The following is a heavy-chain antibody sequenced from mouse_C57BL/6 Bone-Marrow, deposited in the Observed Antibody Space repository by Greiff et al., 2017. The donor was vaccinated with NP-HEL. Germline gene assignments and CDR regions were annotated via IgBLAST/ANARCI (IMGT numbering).Heavy chain of an antibody. J-gene: IGHJ3*01. V-gene: IGHV5-4*03. CDR3: ARAFWTWFAY. CDR2: ISDGGSYT. Sequence: EVKLMESGGGLVKPGGSLKLSCAASGFTFSSYAMSWVRQTPEKRLAWVATISDGGSYTYYPDNVKGRFTISRDNAKNNLYLQMSHLKSEDTAMYYCARAFWTWFAYWGQGTLVTVSA. CDR1: GFTFSSYA.